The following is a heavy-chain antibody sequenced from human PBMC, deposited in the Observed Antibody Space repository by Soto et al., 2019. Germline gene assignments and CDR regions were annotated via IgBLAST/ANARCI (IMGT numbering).Heavy chain of an antibody. V-gene: IGHV1-69*13. J-gene: IGHJ6*02. Sequence: GASVKVSCKASGGTFSSYVITWVRQAPGXGXEWMGGIIPIFDTTNYAQKFQGRITLTADESTRTAYMELNSLRSEDTAVYYCARGIVTGTTSNYYYYGMDVWCQGTTVTVSS. CDR2: IIPIFDTT. CDR3: ARGIVTGTTSNYYYYGMDV. CDR1: GGTFSSYV. D-gene: IGHD1-1*01.